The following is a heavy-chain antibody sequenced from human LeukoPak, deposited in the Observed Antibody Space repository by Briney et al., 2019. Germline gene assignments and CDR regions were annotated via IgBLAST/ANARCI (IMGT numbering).Heavy chain of an antibody. V-gene: IGHV4-30-4*08. J-gene: IGHJ6*03. Sequence: PSETLSLTCTVSGGSISSGDYYWSWIRQPPGKGLEWIGYIYYSGSTYYNPSLKSRVTISVDTSKNQFSLKLSSVTAADTAVYYCARVERDFWSGYYYYMDVWGKGTTVTVSS. CDR3: ARVERDFWSGYYYYMDV. CDR2: IYYSGST. D-gene: IGHD3-3*01. CDR1: GGSISSGDYY.